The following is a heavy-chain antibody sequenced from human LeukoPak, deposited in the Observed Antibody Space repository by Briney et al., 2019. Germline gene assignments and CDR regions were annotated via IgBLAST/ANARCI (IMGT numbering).Heavy chain of an antibody. D-gene: IGHD3-16*02. Sequence: GGSLGLSCAASGFTFSSYEMNWVRQAPGKGLEWVSKISSSGSSIYYEDSVKGRFTISRDNAKNSLYLQMNSLRAEDTAVYYCARAGLRDDYVWGSYRNYYYMDVWGKGTTFTISS. CDR1: GFTFSSYE. CDR3: ARAGLRDDYVWGSYRNYYYMDV. J-gene: IGHJ6*03. V-gene: IGHV3-48*03. CDR2: ISSSGSSI.